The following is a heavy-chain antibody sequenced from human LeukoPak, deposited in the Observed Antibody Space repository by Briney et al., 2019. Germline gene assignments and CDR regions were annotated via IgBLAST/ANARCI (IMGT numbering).Heavy chain of an antibody. V-gene: IGHV5-51*01. D-gene: IGHD3-22*01. CDR3: ARSGVGDSSGYYYPIDP. J-gene: IGHJ5*02. CDR1: GYSFTSYW. CDR2: ICPGDSNT. Sequence: GESLKISCKGSGYSFTSYWIGWVRPMPGKGLEWMGIICPGDSNTRYSPSFQGQVTISADKSISTAYLQWSSLKASDTAMYYCARSGVGDSSGYYYPIDPWGQGTLVTVSS.